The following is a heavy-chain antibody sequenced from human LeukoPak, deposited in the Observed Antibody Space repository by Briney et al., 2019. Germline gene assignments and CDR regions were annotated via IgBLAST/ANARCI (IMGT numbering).Heavy chain of an antibody. CDR2: IYTSGST. CDR3: ARDRYCSGGSCSGPNWFDP. J-gene: IGHJ5*02. CDR1: GGSISSGSYY. Sequence: SQTLSLTCTVSGGSISSGSYYWSWIRQPAGKGLGWIGRIYTSGSTNYNPSLKSRVTISVDTSKNQFSLKLSSVTAADTAVYYCARDRYCSGGSCSGPNWFDPWGQGTLVTVSS. D-gene: IGHD2-15*01. V-gene: IGHV4-61*02.